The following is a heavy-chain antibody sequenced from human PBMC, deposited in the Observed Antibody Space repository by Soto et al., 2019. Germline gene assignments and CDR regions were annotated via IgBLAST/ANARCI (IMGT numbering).Heavy chain of an antibody. D-gene: IGHD2-21*02. CDR1: GGTFSSYA. CDR3: ARAFVTAKPTYYYGMDV. CDR2: SIPIFGTA. Sequence: SVKVSCKASGGTFSSYAISWVRPAPGQGLEWMGGSIPIFGTANYAQKFQGRVTITADESTSTAYMELSSLRSEDTAVYYCARAFVTAKPTYYYGMDVWGQGTTVTVSS. J-gene: IGHJ6*02. V-gene: IGHV1-69*13.